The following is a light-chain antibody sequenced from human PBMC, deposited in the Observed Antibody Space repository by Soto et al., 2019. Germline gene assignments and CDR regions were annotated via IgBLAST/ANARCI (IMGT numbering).Light chain of an antibody. CDR2: GAS. CDR3: QQYVRSPPGFT. Sequence: EIVLTQSPGILSLSPGERATLSCRASQSVSSSSLAWYQQKPGQAPRLLIYGASSRATGIPDRFSGSGSGTDFTLTISRLEPEDCAVYYCQQYVRSPPGFTFGPGTKVDIK. CDR1: QSVSSSS. V-gene: IGKV3-20*01. J-gene: IGKJ3*01.